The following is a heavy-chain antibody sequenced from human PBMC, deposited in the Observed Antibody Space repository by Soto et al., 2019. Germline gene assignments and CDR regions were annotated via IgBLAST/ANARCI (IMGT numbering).Heavy chain of an antibody. CDR3: AREDNTYYDFWSGEATPFPRVWFDP. J-gene: IGHJ5*02. V-gene: IGHV1-18*01. CDR2: ISAYNGNT. CDR1: GYTFTSYG. D-gene: IGHD3-3*01. Sequence: GASVKVSCKASGYTFTSYGISWVRQAPGQGLEWMGWISAYNGNTNYAQKLQGRVTMTTDTSTSTAYMELRSLRSDDTAVYYCAREDNTYYDFWSGEATPFPRVWFDPWGQGTLVTVSS.